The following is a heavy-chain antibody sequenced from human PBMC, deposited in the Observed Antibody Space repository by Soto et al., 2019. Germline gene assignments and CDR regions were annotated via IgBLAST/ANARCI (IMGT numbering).Heavy chain of an antibody. Sequence: ASVKVSCKASGYTFTSYAMHWVRQAPGQRLEWMGWINAGNGNTKYSRKFQGRVTITRDTSASTAYMELSSLRSEDTAVYYCARERRGYCSGGSCYSPVYWFDPWGQGTLVTVSS. J-gene: IGHJ5*02. CDR3: ARERRGYCSGGSCYSPVYWFDP. CDR1: GYTFTSYA. V-gene: IGHV1-3*01. CDR2: INAGNGNT. D-gene: IGHD2-15*01.